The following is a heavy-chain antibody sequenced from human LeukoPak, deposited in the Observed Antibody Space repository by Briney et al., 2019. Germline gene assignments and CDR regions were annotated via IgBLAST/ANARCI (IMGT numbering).Heavy chain of an antibody. CDR1: GGSISSSSYY. Sequence: SETLSLTCTVSGGSISSSSYYWGWIRQPPGKGLEWIGEINHSGSTNYNPSLKSRVTISVDTSKNQFSLKLSSVTAADTAVYYCARVLVAATPSVYFDYWGQGTLVTVSS. CDR3: ARVLVAATPSVYFDY. CDR2: INHSGST. V-gene: IGHV4-39*07. D-gene: IGHD2-15*01. J-gene: IGHJ4*02.